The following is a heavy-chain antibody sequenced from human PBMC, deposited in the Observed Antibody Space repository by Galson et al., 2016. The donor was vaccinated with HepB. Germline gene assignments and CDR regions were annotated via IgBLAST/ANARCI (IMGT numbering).Heavy chain of an antibody. D-gene: IGHD3-9*01. CDR1: EFTFENYP. Sequence: SLRLSCAASEFTFENYPMIWVRQTSAKGLEWLARISSRGTDTHLADSVKGRFTPSRDNSKNTLYLQMNSLRVEDTAVYYCAKDGDLLTAYIWDWGQGTRVTVSS. CDR2: ISSRGTDT. J-gene: IGHJ1*01. CDR3: AKDGDLLTAYIWD. V-gene: IGHV3-23*01.